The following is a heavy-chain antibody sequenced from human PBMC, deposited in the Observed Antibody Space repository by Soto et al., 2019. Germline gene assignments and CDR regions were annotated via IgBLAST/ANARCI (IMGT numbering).Heavy chain of an antibody. J-gene: IGHJ4*02. CDR2: IYYSGST. D-gene: IGHD1-7*01. CDR1: GGSISSYY. V-gene: IGHV4-59*01. CDR3: AREKTTIGDFDY. Sequence: SETLSLTCTVSGGSISSYYWSWIRQPPGKGLEWIGYIYYSGSTNYNPSLKSRVTISVDTSKNQFSLKLSSVTAADTAVYYCAREKTTIGDFDYWGQGTLVTVS.